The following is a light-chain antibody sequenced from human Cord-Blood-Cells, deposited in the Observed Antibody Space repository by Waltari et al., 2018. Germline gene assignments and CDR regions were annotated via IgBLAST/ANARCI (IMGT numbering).Light chain of an antibody. Sequence: DLQITQSHSSLSASVGDSVTITCRVSQGISSYLNWYHQKPGKAPKILNSAASSLQSGVPTRFRGSGSGTEFTLTISTLEPEDFATYFCQQSYSTPPYSFGQGTKLEIK. CDR1: QGISSY. J-gene: IGKJ2*03. CDR2: AAS. V-gene: IGKV1-39*01. CDR3: QQSYSTPPYS.